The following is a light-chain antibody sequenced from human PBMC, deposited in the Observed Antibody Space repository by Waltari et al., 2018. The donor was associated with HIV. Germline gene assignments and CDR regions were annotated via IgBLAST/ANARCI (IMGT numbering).Light chain of an antibody. Sequence: EIVMTQTPATVSVSPGDRATLSCRASPSVRTYLAWYQQKPGQGPRLLIYGASTRATGVPARFSATGSGTDFTLTISSLQPEDFAVYYCQQYDIWPPWTFGQGTKVEIK. CDR2: GAS. J-gene: IGKJ1*01. CDR3: QQYDIWPPWT. V-gene: IGKV3-15*01. CDR1: PSVRTY.